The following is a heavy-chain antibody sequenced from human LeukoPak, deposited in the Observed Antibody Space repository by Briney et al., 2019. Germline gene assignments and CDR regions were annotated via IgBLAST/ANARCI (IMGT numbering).Heavy chain of an antibody. CDR1: GFTFSGYT. Sequence: GGSLRLSCAASGFTFSGYTMNWVRQAPGKGLEWVSSISSSSTYIYYADSVKGRFTISRDNAKNSLYLQMNSLRAEDTAVYYCARDLYGDYPWDYWGQGTLVTVSS. V-gene: IGHV3-21*01. CDR2: ISSSSTYI. J-gene: IGHJ4*02. CDR3: ARDLYGDYPWDY. D-gene: IGHD4-17*01.